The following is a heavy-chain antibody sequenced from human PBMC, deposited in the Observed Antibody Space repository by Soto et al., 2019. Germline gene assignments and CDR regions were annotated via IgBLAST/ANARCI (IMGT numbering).Heavy chain of an antibody. CDR3: AKDRSLYYDFWSGAEVDFGWFDP. J-gene: IGHJ5*02. CDR1: GFTFSSYA. CDR2: ISGSGGST. V-gene: IGHV3-23*01. Sequence: GGSLRLSCAASGFTFSSYAMSWVRQAPGKGLEWVSAISGSGGSTYYADSVKGRFTISRDNSKNTLYLQMNSLRAEDTAVYYCAKDRSLYYDFWSGAEVDFGWFDPWGQGTLVTVSS. D-gene: IGHD3-3*01.